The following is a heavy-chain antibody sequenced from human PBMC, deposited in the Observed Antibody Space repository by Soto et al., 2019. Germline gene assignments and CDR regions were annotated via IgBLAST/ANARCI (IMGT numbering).Heavy chain of an antibody. J-gene: IGHJ4*02. V-gene: IGHV4-61*01. Sequence: SETLSLTCTVSGDSVNSGSYYWSWIRQPPGKGLEWIGYIHYSGSTNYKPSLKNRVTISVDMSKNQFSLKVTSVIAADTAVYYCARDPRIYERGRGYSYGFDYWGQGTLVTVSS. D-gene: IGHD5-18*01. CDR2: IHYSGST. CDR3: ARDPRIYERGRGYSYGFDY. CDR1: GDSVNSGSYY.